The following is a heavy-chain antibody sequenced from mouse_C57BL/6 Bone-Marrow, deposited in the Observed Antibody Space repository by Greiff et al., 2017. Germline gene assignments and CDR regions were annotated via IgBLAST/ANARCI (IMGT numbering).Heavy chain of an antibody. Sequence: EVQLVESGGGLVQPGGSLTLSCAASGFTFSDYYMYWVRQTPEKRLEWVAYISNGGGSTYYPDTVTGRFTISRDNAKNTLYLQISRLKSEDTAMYYCARHESYYGSSPYGYFDVWGKGTTVTVSS. J-gene: IGHJ1*03. CDR1: GFTFSDYY. D-gene: IGHD1-1*01. CDR3: ARHESYYGSSPYGYFDV. V-gene: IGHV5-12*01. CDR2: ISNGGGST.